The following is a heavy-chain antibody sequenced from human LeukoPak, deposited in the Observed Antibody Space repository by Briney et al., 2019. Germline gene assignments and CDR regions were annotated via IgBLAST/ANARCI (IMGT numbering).Heavy chain of an antibody. CDR3: ARANQSGYDLFY. V-gene: IGHV1-2*02. J-gene: IGHJ4*02. CDR1: GYTFTGYY. Sequence: ASVKVSCKASGYTFTGYYMHWVRQAPGQGLEWMGWINPNSGGTNYAQNFQGRVTMTRDTSTSTVYMELSSLRSEDTAVYYCARANQSGYDLFYWGQGTLVTVSS. D-gene: IGHD5-12*01. CDR2: INPNSGGT.